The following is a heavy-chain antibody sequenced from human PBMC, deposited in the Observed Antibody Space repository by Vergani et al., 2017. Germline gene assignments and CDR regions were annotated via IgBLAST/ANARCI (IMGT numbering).Heavy chain of an antibody. J-gene: IGHJ6*02. V-gene: IGHV3-30*02. CDR2: IRGDGSDQ. CDR1: GFTSENSG. Sequence: QAQLVESGGGVVQPGGSLRLSCAGSGFTSENSGMHWVRQAPGKGLEWVALIRGDGSDQYYADSVKGRFTISRDNSKNTLYLQINNLRDEDTAVYYCAKSLLGVVAGNGLDVWGQGTTVTVSS. D-gene: IGHD6-19*01. CDR3: AKSLLGVVAGNGLDV.